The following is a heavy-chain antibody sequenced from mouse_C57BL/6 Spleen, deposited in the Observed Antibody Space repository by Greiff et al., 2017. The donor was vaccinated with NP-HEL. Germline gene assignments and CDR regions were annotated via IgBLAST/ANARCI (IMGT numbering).Heavy chain of an antibody. CDR3: AKTAYDAMDY. J-gene: IGHJ4*01. V-gene: IGHV2-2*01. CDR1: GFSLTSYG. Sequence: VQLVESGPGLVQPSQSLSITCTVSGFSLTSYGVHWVRQSPGKGLEWLGVLWSGGSTDYNAAFTSRLSISKDNSKSQVFFKMNSLQADDTAIYYCAKTAYDAMDYWGQGTSVTVSS. CDR2: LWSGGST.